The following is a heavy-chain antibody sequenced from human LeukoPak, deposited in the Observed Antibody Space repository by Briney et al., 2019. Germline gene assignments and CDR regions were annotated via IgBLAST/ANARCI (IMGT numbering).Heavy chain of an antibody. Sequence: GRSLRLSCAASGFTFSSYGMHWVRQAPGKGLEWVAVISYDGSNKYYADSVKGRFTISRDNSKNTLYLQMNSLRAEDTAVYYCARSDLGEAFDYWGQGTLVTVSS. D-gene: IGHD3-10*01. V-gene: IGHV3-30*03. CDR3: ARSDLGEAFDY. CDR1: GFTFSSYG. CDR2: ISYDGSNK. J-gene: IGHJ4*02.